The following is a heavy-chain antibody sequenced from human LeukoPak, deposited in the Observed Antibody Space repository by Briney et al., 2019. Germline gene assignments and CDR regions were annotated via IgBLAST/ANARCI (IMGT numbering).Heavy chain of an antibody. V-gene: IGHV5-51*01. CDR2: IYPGDSDT. D-gene: IGHD2-15*01. Sequence: GESLKISCKGSGYSFTSYWIGWVRQMPGKGLEWMGIIYPGDSDTRYSPSFQGQVTISADKSISTAYLQWSSLKASDTAMYYCARQSEPDCSGGSCYLIEAIDIWGQGTMVTVSS. CDR3: ARQSEPDCSGGSCYLIEAIDI. CDR1: GYSFTSYW. J-gene: IGHJ3*02.